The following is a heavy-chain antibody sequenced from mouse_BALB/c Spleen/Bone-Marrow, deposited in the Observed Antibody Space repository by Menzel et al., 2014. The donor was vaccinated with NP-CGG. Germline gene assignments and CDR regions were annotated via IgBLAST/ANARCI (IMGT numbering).Heavy chain of an antibody. J-gene: IGHJ3*01. CDR2: IDPANGNT. D-gene: IGHD1-1*01. CDR1: GFNIKDTY. CDR3: ARGDYYGGSFFAY. Sequence: EVQLQQSGADLVKPGASVKLSCTASGFNIKDTYMHWVKQRPEQGLGWIGRIDPANGNTKYDPKFQGKATITADTSSNTAYLQLSSLTSEDTAVYYCARGDYYGGSFFAYWGQGTLVTVSA. V-gene: IGHV14-3*02.